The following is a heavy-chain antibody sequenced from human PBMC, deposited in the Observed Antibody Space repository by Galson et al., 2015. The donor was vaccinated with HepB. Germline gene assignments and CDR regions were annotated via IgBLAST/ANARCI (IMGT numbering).Heavy chain of an antibody. D-gene: IGHD1-26*01. CDR3: ARQVRPGLGATAY. J-gene: IGHJ4*02. CDR1: GFTFGDYF. CDR2: ISGNSNFT. Sequence: SLRLSCAASGFTFGDYFMSWIRQAPGKGLQWVSYISGNSNFTDYAGSVKGRFTISRDNAKNSLFLQMNSLRVEDTAVYYCARQVRPGLGATAYWGQGTLATVSS. V-gene: IGHV3-11*06.